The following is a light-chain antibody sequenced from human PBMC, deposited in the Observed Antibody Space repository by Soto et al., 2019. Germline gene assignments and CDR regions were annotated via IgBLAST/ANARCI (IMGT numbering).Light chain of an antibody. Sequence: EIVLTQSPGTVSLSPGERVTLSCRASQSVTSSFLAWYQQKPGQAPRLLISGASSRATGIPDRFSGSGSGTDFTLTISRLEPEDFAVYYCHHYGTSWTFGPGTKLEI. CDR3: HHYGTSWT. CDR2: GAS. CDR1: QSVTSSF. J-gene: IGKJ1*01. V-gene: IGKV3-20*01.